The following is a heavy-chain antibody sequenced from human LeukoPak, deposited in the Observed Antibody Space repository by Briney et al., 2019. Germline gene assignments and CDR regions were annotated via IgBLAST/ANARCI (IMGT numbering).Heavy chain of an antibody. D-gene: IGHD4-17*01. Sequence: GGSLRLSCAASGFTVSSNYMSWVRQAPGKGLEWVSVIYSGGSTYYADSVKGRFTISRDNSKNTLYLQMNSLRAEDTAVYYCARDRPYYGDEPDYWGQGTLVTVSS. V-gene: IGHV3-66*01. CDR3: ARDRPYYGDEPDY. CDR1: GFTVSSNY. J-gene: IGHJ4*02. CDR2: IYSGGST.